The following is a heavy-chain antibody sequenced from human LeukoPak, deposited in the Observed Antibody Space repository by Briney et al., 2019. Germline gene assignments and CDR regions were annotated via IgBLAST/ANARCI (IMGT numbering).Heavy chain of an antibody. V-gene: IGHV3-21*01. D-gene: IGHD3-10*01. J-gene: IGHJ4*02. CDR1: GFTFSSYT. CDR2: ISISTTSI. CDR3: ARLSYDSGTHYTCYEY. Sequence: GGSLRLSCAASGFTFSSYTMNWVRQAPGKGLELVSSISISTTSIYYADSVKGRFTISRDNTKNSLYLQMNSLRVEDTAVYYCARLSYDSGTHYTCYEYWGQGTLVTVSS.